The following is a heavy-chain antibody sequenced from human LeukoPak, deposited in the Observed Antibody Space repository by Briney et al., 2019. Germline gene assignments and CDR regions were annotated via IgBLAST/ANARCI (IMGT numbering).Heavy chain of an antibody. J-gene: IGHJ4*02. Sequence: SETLSLTCTVSGGSISSGDYYWSWIRQPPGKGLEWIGYIYYSGSTYYNPSLKSRVTISVDTSKSQFSLELSSVTAADTAIYYCARVIRTTGYYSNPKSGSFDLWGQGTLVTVSS. D-gene: IGHD3-9*01. CDR2: IYYSGST. CDR3: ARVIRTTGYYSNPKSGSFDL. V-gene: IGHV4-30-4*01. CDR1: GGSISSGDYY.